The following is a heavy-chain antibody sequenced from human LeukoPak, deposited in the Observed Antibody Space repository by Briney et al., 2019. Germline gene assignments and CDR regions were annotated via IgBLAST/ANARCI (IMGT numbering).Heavy chain of an antibody. Sequence: GASVKVSCKASGYTFTSYDINWVRQATGQGLEWMGWMNPNSGNTGYAQKFQGRVTMTRNTSISTAYMELSNLRSEDTAVYYCARSSSSWYYYYYYYMDVWGKGTTVTVSS. CDR2: MNPNSGNT. CDR3: ARSSSSWYYYYYYYMDV. J-gene: IGHJ6*03. CDR1: GYTFTSYD. V-gene: IGHV1-8*01. D-gene: IGHD6-13*01.